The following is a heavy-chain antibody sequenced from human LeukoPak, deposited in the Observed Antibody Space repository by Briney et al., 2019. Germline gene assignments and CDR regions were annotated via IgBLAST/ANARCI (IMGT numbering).Heavy chain of an antibody. V-gene: IGHV4-39*01. CDR1: GGSISSSSYY. J-gene: IGHJ4*02. CDR3: ATDFGDSSGWYRF. D-gene: IGHD6-19*01. CDR2: IYYSGST. Sequence: SETLSLTCTVSGGSISSSSYYWVSLRQPPGKGLEWLGSIYYSGSTYYNPSLKSPLTISIDTSKNQFSLNVSSVTAADTAVYYCATDFGDSSGWYRFWGQGTLVTVSS.